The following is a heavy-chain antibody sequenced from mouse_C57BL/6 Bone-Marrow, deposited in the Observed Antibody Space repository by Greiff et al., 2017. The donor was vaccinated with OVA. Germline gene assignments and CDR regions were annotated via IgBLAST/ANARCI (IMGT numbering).Heavy chain of an antibody. Sequence: EVQGVESGGGLVQPGGSLSLSCAASGFTFTDYYMSWVRQPPGKALEWLGFIRHKANGYTTEYSASVKGRFTSSRDNSQSILYLQMNALRAEDSATYYCARSLRYFDYWGQGTTLTVSS. V-gene: IGHV7-3*01. CDR2: IRHKANGYTT. CDR3: ARSLRYFDY. J-gene: IGHJ2*01. D-gene: IGHD1-1*01. CDR1: GFTFTDYY.